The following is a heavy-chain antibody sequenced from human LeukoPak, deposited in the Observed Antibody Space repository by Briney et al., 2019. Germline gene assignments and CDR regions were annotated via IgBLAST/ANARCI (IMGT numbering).Heavy chain of an antibody. CDR3: ASLNYDFWSGLDDY. CDR2: ISSSSSYI. V-gene: IGHV3-21*01. D-gene: IGHD3-3*01. CDR1: GFTFSSYS. J-gene: IGHJ4*02. Sequence: EGSLRLSCAASGFTFSSYSMNWVRQAPGKGLEWVSSISSSSSYIYYADSVKGRFTISRDNAKNSLYLQMNSLRAEDTAVYYCASLNYDFWSGLDDYWGQGTLVTVSS.